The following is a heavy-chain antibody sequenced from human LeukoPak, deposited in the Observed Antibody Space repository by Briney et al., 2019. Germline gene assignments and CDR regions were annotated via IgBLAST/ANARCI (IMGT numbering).Heavy chain of an antibody. J-gene: IGHJ4*02. V-gene: IGHV4-34*01. CDR2: INHSGST. CDR1: GGSFSGYY. Sequence: PSETLFLTCAVYGGSFSGYYWSWIRQPPGKGLEWIGEINHSGSTNYNPSLKSRVTISVDTSKNQFSLKLSSVTAADTAVYYCAGDGVGGKVDYWGQGTLVTVSS. D-gene: IGHD4-23*01. CDR3: AGDGVGGKVDY.